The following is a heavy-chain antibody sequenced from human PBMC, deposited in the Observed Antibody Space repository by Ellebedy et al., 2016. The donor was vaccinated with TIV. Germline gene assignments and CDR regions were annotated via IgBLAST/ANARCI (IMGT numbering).Heavy chain of an antibody. CDR1: GYTFGTYG. J-gene: IGHJ4*02. CDR2: IAPNDGRT. Sequence: AASVKVSCKTSGYTFGTYGITWVRQAPGQGLDWMGWIAPNDGRTNYAQKPQGRVTITTDTSTSTAYMELRSLRSEETAVYYCARGEVLLDYWGQGTLVTVSS. V-gene: IGHV1-18*01. CDR3: ARGEVLLDY. D-gene: IGHD1-26*01.